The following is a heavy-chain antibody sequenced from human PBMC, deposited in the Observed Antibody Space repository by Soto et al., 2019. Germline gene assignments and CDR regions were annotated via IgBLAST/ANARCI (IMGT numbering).Heavy chain of an antibody. V-gene: IGHV4-39*01. CDR3: ARHGFGYSYGGAFGY. CDR2: IYYSGST. J-gene: IGHJ4*02. CDR1: GGSISSSSYY. D-gene: IGHD5-18*01. Sequence: PSETLSLTCTVSGGSISSSSYYWVWIRQPPGKWLEWIGSIYYSGSTYYNPSLKSRVTISVDTSKNQFSLKLSSVTAADTAVYYCARHGFGYSYGGAFGYWGQGTLVTVYS.